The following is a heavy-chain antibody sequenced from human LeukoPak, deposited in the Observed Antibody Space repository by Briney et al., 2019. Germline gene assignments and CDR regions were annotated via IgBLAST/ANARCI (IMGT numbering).Heavy chain of an antibody. J-gene: IGHJ3*02. CDR3: AYYDSSGYSRGAFDI. V-gene: IGHV3-23*01. CDR1: GFTFSSYA. Sequence: PGGSLRLSCAACGFTFSSYAMSWVRQAPGKGLEWVSAISGSGGSTYYADSVKGRFTISRDNSKNTLYLQMNSLRAEDTAVYYCAYYDSSGYSRGAFDIWGQGTMVTVSS. CDR2: ISGSGGST. D-gene: IGHD3-22*01.